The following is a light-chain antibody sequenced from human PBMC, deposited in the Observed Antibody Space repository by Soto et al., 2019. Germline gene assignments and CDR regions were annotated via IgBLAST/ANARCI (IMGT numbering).Light chain of an antibody. V-gene: IGKV1-5*03. CDR3: QQYNSYSLT. Sequence: DIQMTQSPSTLSASVGDRVTITCRACQSISRWLAWYQQKPGKAPKLLIYKASSLESGVPSRFSGSGSGTEFTLTISSLQPDDFATYYCQQYNSYSLTFGEQTQVEIK. CDR2: KAS. J-gene: IGKJ4*01. CDR1: QSISRW.